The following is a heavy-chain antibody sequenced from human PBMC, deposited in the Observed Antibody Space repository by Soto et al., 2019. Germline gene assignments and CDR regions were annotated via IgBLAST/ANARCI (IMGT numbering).Heavy chain of an antibody. Sequence: QLQLQESGSGLVKPSQTLSLTCAVSGGSISSGGYSWSWIRQPPGKGVEWIGYIYHSGSTYYNPSLKSRITISVSRSKNQCSLKLSSVTAAVTAVYYCARAGGLGAVAVDYWGQGTLVTVSS. CDR2: IYHSGST. V-gene: IGHV4-30-2*01. D-gene: IGHD6-19*01. J-gene: IGHJ4*02. CDR3: ARAGGLGAVAVDY. CDR1: GGSISSGGYS.